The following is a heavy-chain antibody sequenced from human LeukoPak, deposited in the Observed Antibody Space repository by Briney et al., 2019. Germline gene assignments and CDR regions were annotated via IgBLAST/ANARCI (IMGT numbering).Heavy chain of an antibody. Sequence: ASVKVSCKASGGTFSSYAISWVRQAPGQGLEWMGGIIPIFGTANYAQKFQGRVTITTDESTSTAYMELSSLRSEDTAVYYCARGYCSSTSCYTGTFFDYWGQGTLVTVSS. CDR3: ARGYCSSTSCYTGTFFDY. CDR1: GGTFSSYA. V-gene: IGHV1-69*05. J-gene: IGHJ4*02. CDR2: IIPIFGTA. D-gene: IGHD2-2*02.